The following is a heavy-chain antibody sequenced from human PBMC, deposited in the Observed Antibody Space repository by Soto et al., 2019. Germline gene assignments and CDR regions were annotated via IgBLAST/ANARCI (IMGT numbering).Heavy chain of an antibody. D-gene: IGHD6-6*01. J-gene: IGHJ4*02. CDR2: ISSSSSYI. V-gene: IGHV3-21*01. CDR1: GFTFSSYS. Sequence: PGGSLRLSCAASGFTFSSYSMNWVRQAPGKGLEWVSSISSSSSYIYYADSVKGRFTISRDNAKNSLYQQMNSLRAEDTAVYYCAREFEQLVRVYFDYWGQGTLVTVSS. CDR3: AREFEQLVRVYFDY.